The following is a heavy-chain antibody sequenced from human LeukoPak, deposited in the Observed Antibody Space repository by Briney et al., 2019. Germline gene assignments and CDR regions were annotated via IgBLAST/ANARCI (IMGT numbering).Heavy chain of an antibody. D-gene: IGHD2-2*01. Sequence: GASVKVSCKASGGTFSSYAISWVRQAPGQGLEWMGGIIPIFGTANYAQKFQGRVTITTDESTSTAYMELSSLRSEDTAVYYCARGFIVVVPAAKVDYYYGMDVWGQGTTVTVSS. J-gene: IGHJ6*02. CDR1: GGTFSSYA. V-gene: IGHV1-69*05. CDR3: ARGFIVVVPAAKVDYYYGMDV. CDR2: IIPIFGTA.